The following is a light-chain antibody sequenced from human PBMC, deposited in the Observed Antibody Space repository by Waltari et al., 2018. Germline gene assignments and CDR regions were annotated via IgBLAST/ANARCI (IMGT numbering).Light chain of an antibody. Sequence: EIVLTQSPATLSLSPGDRATLAARASQTISNCFARYQQNPGQHPRVLIYDASNRAAGIQPRFSGSESGTDFTLTSIRLEPEDCAVYYCQQRYDWPHTFGGGTKVEIK. CDR1: QTISNC. CDR3: QQRYDWPHT. V-gene: IGKV3-11*01. CDR2: DAS. J-gene: IGKJ4*01.